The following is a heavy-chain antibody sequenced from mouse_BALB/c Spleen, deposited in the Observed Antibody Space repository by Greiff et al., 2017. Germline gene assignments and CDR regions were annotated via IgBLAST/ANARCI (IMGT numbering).Heavy chain of an antibody. CDR2: IDPETGGT. V-gene: IGHV1-15*01. CDR3: TRGGKLSFAY. J-gene: IGHJ3*01. CDR1: GYTFTDYE. Sequence: QVQLKESGAELVRPGASVTLSCKASGYTFTDYEMHWVKQTPVHGLEWIGAIDPETGGTAYNQKFKGKATLTADKSSSTAYMELRSLTSEDSAVYYCTRGGKLSFAYWGQGTLVTVSA.